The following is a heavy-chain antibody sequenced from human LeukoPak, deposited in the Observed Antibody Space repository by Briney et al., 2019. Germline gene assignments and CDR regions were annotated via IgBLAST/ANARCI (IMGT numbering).Heavy chain of an antibody. D-gene: IGHD2-15*01. CDR1: GYTITSYY. V-gene: IGHV1-46*01. CDR2: INPSGGST. J-gene: IGHJ4*02. Sequence: ASVKVSCKASGYTITSYYMHWVRQAPGQGLEWMGIINPSGGSTSHAQKFQGRVTMTRDTSTSTVYMELSSLRSEDTAVYYCASGSSPSLLDYWGQGTLVTVSS. CDR3: ASGSSPSLLDY.